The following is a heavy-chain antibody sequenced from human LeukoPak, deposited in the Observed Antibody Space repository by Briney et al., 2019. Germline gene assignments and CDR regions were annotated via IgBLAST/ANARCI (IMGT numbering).Heavy chain of an antibody. V-gene: IGHV3-48*01. J-gene: IGHJ4*02. CDR2: ISSSSSTI. CDR1: GFTFSSYS. CDR3: ARGVCSGGSCYLFDY. Sequence: PGGSLRLSCAASGFTFSSYSMNWVRQAPGKGLEWVSYISSSSSTIYYADSVKGRFTISRDNAKNSLYLQMNSLRAEDTAVYYCARGVCSGGSCYLFDYWGQGTLVTVSS. D-gene: IGHD2-15*01.